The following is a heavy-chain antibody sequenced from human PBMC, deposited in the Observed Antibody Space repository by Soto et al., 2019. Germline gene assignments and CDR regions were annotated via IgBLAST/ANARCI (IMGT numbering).Heavy chain of an antibody. CDR1: GGSSSRGGYY. Sequence: PSETLSLNCTVPGGSSSRGGYYWSWILQHPGKGLEWIGYIYYSGSTYFNPSLKSRLNISIDTSRNQFSLKLSSVTAADTAIYYCAREEATRIERRFDSWGQGTRVTVSS. CDR2: IYYSGST. J-gene: IGHJ5*01. CDR3: AREEATRIERRFDS. D-gene: IGHD6-6*01. V-gene: IGHV4-31*03.